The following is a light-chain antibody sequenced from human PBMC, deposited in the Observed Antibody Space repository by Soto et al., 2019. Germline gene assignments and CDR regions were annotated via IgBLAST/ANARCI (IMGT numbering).Light chain of an antibody. CDR1: QSISSW. CDR2: KAS. J-gene: IGKJ2*01. Sequence: DIQMTQSPSTLSASVGDRVTITCRASQSISSWLAWYQQKPGKAPKLLIYKASSLESGVPSRFSGSGSGTEFPLTISRLQPVDFATYYCQQYNSYSRYTFGQGNKLEIK. V-gene: IGKV1-5*03. CDR3: QQYNSYSRYT.